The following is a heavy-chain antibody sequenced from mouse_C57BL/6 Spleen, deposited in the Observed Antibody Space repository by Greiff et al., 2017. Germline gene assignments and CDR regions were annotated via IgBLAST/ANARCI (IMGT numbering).Heavy chain of an antibody. V-gene: IGHV1-69*01. CDR1: GYTFTSYW. D-gene: IGHD2-3*01. CDR3: ARGGYDGYRFAY. CDR2: IDPSDSYT. Sequence: QVQLQQPGAELVMPGASVKLSCKASGYTFTSYWMHWVKQRPGQGLEWIGEIDPSDSYTNYNQKFKGKSTLTVDKSSSTAYMQLSSLTSEDSAVYYCARGGYDGYRFAYWGQGTLVTVSA. J-gene: IGHJ3*01.